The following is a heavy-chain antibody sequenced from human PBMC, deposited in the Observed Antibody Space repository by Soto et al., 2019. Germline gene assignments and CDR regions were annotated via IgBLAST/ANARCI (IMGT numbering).Heavy chain of an antibody. Sequence: EVQLVESGGGLVQPGGSLKLSCAASGFIFSDSAVHWVRQAPEKGLEWIARIRSKSKTYATAYVASVQGRFAVSRDDSKNTKYLEMNSLKTQDTAIYYCTQLEESGCAGDDCYSRFAHWSPGTPVTVSS. J-gene: IGHJ4*02. CDR3: TQLEESGCAGDDCYSRFAH. CDR2: IRSKSKTYAT. CDR1: GFIFSDSA. V-gene: IGHV3-73*02. D-gene: IGHD2-21*02.